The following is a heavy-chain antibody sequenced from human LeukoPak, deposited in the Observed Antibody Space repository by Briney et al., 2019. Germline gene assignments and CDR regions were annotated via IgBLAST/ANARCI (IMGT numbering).Heavy chain of an antibody. V-gene: IGHV3-21*01. CDR1: GFPFSSYS. D-gene: IGHD2-15*01. J-gene: IGHJ5*02. Sequence: GGALRLSFAASGFPFSSYSMNWVRPAPGKGREWVSSISSSSSYIYYADSVKGRFTISRDNAKNSLYLQMNSLRAEDTAVYYCARVVVVAARDEGWFDPWGQRTLVTVSS. CDR3: ARVVVVAARDEGWFDP. CDR2: ISSSSSYI.